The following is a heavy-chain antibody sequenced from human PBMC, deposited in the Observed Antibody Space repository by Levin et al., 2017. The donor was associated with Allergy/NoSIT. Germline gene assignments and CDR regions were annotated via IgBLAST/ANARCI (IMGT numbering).Heavy chain of an antibody. D-gene: IGHD2-15*01. J-gene: IGHJ5*02. Sequence: PGESLKISCKGSGYSFTSYWIGWVRQMPGKGLEWMGIIYPGDSDTRYSPSFQGQVTISADKSISTAYLQWSSLKASDTAMYYCARQLGYCSGGSCYPSVWFDPWGQGTLVTVSS. V-gene: IGHV5-51*01. CDR1: GYSFTSYW. CDR2: IYPGDSDT. CDR3: ARQLGYCSGGSCYPSVWFDP.